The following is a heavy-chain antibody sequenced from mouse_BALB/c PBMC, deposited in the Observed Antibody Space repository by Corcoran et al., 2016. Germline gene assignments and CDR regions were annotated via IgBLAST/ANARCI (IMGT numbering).Heavy chain of an antibody. Sequence: QIQLQQSGPELVKPGASVKISCKASGYTFTDYYINWVKQKPGQGLEWIGWIYPGSGNTKYNEKFKGKATLTVDTSSSTVYMQLSSLTSEDTAVYFCARGLGHYAMDYWGQGTSVTVSS. CDR3: ARGLGHYAMDY. CDR2: IYPGSGNT. V-gene: IGHV1-84*02. D-gene: IGHD3-3*01. CDR1: GYTFTDYY. J-gene: IGHJ4*01.